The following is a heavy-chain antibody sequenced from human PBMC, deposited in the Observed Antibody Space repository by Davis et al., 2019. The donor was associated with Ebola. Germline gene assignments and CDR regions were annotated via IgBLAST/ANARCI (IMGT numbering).Heavy chain of an antibody. CDR1: GYTFTGYG. D-gene: IGHD3-3*02. J-gene: IGHJ4*02. CDR3: ARGTSLARNFDY. Sequence: AASVKVSCKASGYTFTGYGISWVRQAPGQGLEWMGWINGYNGDTNYEQKFQGRVAMTRDTSTSTVYMELSSLTSEDTAMYYCARGTSLARNFDYWGQGTLVSVSS. V-gene: IGHV1-18*04. CDR2: INGYNGDT.